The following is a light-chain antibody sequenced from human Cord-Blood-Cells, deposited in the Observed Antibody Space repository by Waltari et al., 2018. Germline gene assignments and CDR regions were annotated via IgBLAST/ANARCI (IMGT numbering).Light chain of an antibody. J-gene: IGKJ2*03. CDR3: QQYYSTPYS. CDR1: QSVLYSSNNKNY. Sequence: DIVITPSPDSLAVPLGERATLNCNSSQSVLYSSNNKNYLAWYQQKPEQPPKLLIYWASTREAGVPDRFSCSGSGTDFTLTISSLHAEDVAVYYCQQYYSTPYSFGQGTKLEIK. V-gene: IGKV4-1*01. CDR2: WAS.